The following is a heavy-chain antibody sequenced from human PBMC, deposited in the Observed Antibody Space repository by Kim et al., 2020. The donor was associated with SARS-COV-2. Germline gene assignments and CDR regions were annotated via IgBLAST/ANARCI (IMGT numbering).Heavy chain of an antibody. CDR1: GGSFSGYY. J-gene: IGHJ6*02. CDR2: INHSGST. V-gene: IGHV4-34*01. D-gene: IGHD4-17*01. CDR3: NGGPRGGDYGPEVGGYYGMDV. Sequence: SETLSLTCAVYGGSFSGYYWSWIRQPPGKGLEWIGEINHSGSTNYNPSLKSRVTISVDTSKNQFSLKLSSVTAADTAVYYCNGGPRGGDYGPEVGGYYGMDVWGQGTTVTVSS.